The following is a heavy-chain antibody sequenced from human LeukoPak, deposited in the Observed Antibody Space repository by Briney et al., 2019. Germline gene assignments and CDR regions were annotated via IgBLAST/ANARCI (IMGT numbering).Heavy chain of an antibody. D-gene: IGHD2-2*01. V-gene: IGHV5-51*01. CDR1: GCSFNTYW. CDR2: IYPGDSDT. Sequence: GESLKISCRGSGCSFNTYWIGWVRQMPGKGLGWMGIIYPGDSDTRYSPSFQGQVTMSADKSINTAYLQWSSLKASDTAMYYCARRQGCSSTSCPPDYWGQGTLVTVSS. J-gene: IGHJ4*02. CDR3: ARRQGCSSTSCPPDY.